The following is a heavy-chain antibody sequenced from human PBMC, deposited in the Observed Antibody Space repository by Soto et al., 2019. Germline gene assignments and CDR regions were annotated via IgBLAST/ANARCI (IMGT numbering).Heavy chain of an antibody. V-gene: IGHV1-2*02. Sequence: QVQLVQSGAELKKPGASVKVSCKSSGYSFINYYIHWVRQAPGQGLEWMGWINPHSGDTDYAKKFQGRVTMTRDTSISTVFMELNRLTSDDTALYWCAIQGEPYISPRDSFGMDVWGQGTSVTVSS. D-gene: IGHD3-16*01. J-gene: IGHJ6*02. CDR3: AIQGEPYISPRDSFGMDV. CDR1: GYSFINYY. CDR2: INPHSGDT.